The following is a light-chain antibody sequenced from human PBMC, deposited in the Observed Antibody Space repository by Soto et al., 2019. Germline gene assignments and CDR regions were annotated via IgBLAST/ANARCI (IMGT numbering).Light chain of an antibody. CDR1: QSVSSSY. Sequence: EIVLTQSPGTLSLSPGERATLSCRASQSVSSSYLAWYRQKPGQAPRLLISGASTRAAGISDRFRGSGSGTEFTLTISSLRSEDSAIYYCQQYFEWPPMTFGQRTMVDI. CDR2: GAS. V-gene: IGKV3-20*01. CDR3: QQYFEWPPMT. J-gene: IGKJ1*01.